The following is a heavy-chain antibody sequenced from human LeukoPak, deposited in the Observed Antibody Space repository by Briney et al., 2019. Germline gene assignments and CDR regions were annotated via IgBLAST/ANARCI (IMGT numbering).Heavy chain of an antibody. CDR3: IVVATAIWNFDY. V-gene: IGHV3-15*01. D-gene: IGHD2-21*02. CDR1: GFTFSRYW. J-gene: IGHJ4*02. Sequence: GGSLRLSCAASGFTFSRYWMHWVRQAPGKGLEWVGRIKSKTDGGTTDYAAPVKGRFTISRDDSKNTLYLQMNSLKTEDTAVYYCIVVATAIWNFDYWGQGTLVTVSS. CDR2: IKSKTDGGTT.